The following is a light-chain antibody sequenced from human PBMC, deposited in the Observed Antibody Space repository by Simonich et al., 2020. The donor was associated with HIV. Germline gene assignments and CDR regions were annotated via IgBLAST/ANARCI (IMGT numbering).Light chain of an antibody. CDR3: QQSYSTPRT. Sequence: DIQLTQSPSFLSASVGDRVIITCRASQSISSWLAWYQQKAGKAPKLLIYKASGLERGVPSRFSGSGSGTDFTLTISSLQPEDFATYYCQQSYSTPRTFGQGTKVEIK. CDR1: QSISSW. CDR2: KAS. J-gene: IGKJ1*01. V-gene: IGKV1-5*03.